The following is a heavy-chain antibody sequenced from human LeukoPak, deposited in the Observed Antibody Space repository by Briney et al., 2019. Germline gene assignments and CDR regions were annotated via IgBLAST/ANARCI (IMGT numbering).Heavy chain of an antibody. V-gene: IGHV4-34*01. CDR2: INHSGST. CDR1: GGSFSGYY. CDR3: ARVFSTSYYYYTDV. Sequence: PSETLSLTCAVYGGSFSGYYWSWIRQPPGKGLEWIGEINHSGSTNYNPSLKSRVTISVDTSKNQFSLKLSSVTAADTAVYYCARVFSTSYYYYTDVWGKGTTVTVSS. D-gene: IGHD3-9*01. J-gene: IGHJ6*03.